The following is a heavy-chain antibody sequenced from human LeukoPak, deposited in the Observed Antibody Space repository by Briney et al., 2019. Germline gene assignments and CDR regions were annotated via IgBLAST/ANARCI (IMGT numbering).Heavy chain of an antibody. Sequence: GGSLRLSCAASGFTFSNCAMHWVRQAPGKGLEWVAFIRYDGSNKFYADSVKGRFTISRDNAKNSLYLQMNSLRAEDTAVYYCAKAGYCSSTSCSHYFDYWGQGTLVTVSS. J-gene: IGHJ4*02. D-gene: IGHD2-2*01. CDR3: AKAGYCSSTSCSHYFDY. CDR2: IRYDGSNK. V-gene: IGHV3-30*02. CDR1: GFTFSNCA.